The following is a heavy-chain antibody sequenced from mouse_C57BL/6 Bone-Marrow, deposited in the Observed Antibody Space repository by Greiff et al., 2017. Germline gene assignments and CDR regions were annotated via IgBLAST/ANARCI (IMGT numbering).Heavy chain of an antibody. Sequence: QVQLQQPGAELVKPGASVKMSCKASGYTFTSYWITWVKQRPGQGLEWLGDIYPGCGSTNYNEKFKSKATLTVDTSSSTAYMQLSSLTSEDSAVYYCARPYYSNYWYFDVWGTGTTVTVSS. D-gene: IGHD2-5*01. CDR1: GYTFTSYW. J-gene: IGHJ1*03. CDR3: ARPYYSNYWYFDV. V-gene: IGHV1-55*01. CDR2: IYPGCGST.